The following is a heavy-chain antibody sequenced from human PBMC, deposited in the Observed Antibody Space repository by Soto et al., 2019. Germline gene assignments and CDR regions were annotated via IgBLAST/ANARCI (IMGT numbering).Heavy chain of an antibody. V-gene: IGHV1-69*01. CDR2: IIPIFGTA. D-gene: IGHD5-18*01. J-gene: IGHJ6*02. Sequence: QVQLVQSGAEVKKPGSSVKVSCKASGGTFSSYAISWVRQAPGQGLEWMGGIIPIFGTANYAQKFQGRVTITADESTSTAYMELSSLRSEDTAVYYCARPSGGVDTALVGYYYGMDVWGQGTTVTVSS. CDR1: GGTFSSYA. CDR3: ARPSGGVDTALVGYYYGMDV.